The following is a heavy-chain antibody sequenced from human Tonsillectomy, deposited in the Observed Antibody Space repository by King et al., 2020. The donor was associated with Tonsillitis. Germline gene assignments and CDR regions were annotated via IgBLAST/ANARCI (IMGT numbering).Heavy chain of an antibody. CDR3: AGGGSGDIVVVVAASGWYGMDV. CDR1: GFTFSDHY. J-gene: IGHJ6*02. V-gene: IGHV3-72*01. Sequence: VQLVESGGGLVQPGGSLRLSCAASGFTFSDHYMDWVRQAPGKGLEWVGRTRNKANSYTTEYAASVKGRFTISRDDSKNSLYLQMNSLKTEDTAVYYCAGGGSGDIVVVVAASGWYGMDVWGQGTTVTVSS. CDR2: TRNKANSYTT. D-gene: IGHD2-15*01.